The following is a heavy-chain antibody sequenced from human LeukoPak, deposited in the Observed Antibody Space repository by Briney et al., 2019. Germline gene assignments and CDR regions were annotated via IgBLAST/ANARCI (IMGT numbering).Heavy chain of an antibody. D-gene: IGHD1-26*01. Sequence: GGSLRLSCAASGFTFSSYSMNWVRQAPGKGLEWVSSISSSSSYIYYADSVKGRFTISRDNAKNSLYLQMNSLRAEDTAVYYCAREVRGSLTYGFDYWGQGTLVTVSS. J-gene: IGHJ4*02. CDR2: ISSSSSYI. CDR1: GFTFSSYS. CDR3: AREVRGSLTYGFDY. V-gene: IGHV3-21*01.